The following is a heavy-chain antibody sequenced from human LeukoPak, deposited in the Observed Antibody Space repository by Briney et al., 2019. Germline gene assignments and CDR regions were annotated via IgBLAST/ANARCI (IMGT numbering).Heavy chain of an antibody. CDR1: GGSISSGGYS. Sequence: PSQTLSLTCAVSGGSISSGGYSWSWIRQPPGKGLEWIGYIYHSGSTYYNPSLKSRVTISVDTSKNQFSLKLSSVTAADTAVYYCARGTRGRLPAGPFDYWGQGTLVTVSS. J-gene: IGHJ4*02. V-gene: IGHV4-30-2*05. CDR3: ARGTRGRLPAGPFDY. D-gene: IGHD1-1*01. CDR2: IYHSGST.